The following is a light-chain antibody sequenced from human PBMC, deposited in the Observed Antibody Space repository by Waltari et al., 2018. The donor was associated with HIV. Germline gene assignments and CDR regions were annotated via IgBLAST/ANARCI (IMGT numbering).Light chain of an antibody. CDR2: RDN. CDR1: DSNIGRNY. CDR3: AVWDDSLTGVI. V-gene: IGLV1-47*01. J-gene: IGLJ2*01. Sequence: QSVLTQPPSASGTPGQRVSISCSGSDSNIGRNYVYWYQQVAGTAPKLLIYRDNQRPSGVSDRVSGSNSGSSASLAISGLRSEDEAAYFCAVWDDSLTGVIFGGKTKLTVL.